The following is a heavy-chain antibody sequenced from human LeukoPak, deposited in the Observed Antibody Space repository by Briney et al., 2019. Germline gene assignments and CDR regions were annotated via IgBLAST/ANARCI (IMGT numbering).Heavy chain of an antibody. Sequence: SETLSLTCTVSGGSISSGSYYWSWIRQPAGKGLEWIGRIYTSGSTNYNPSLKSRVTISVDTSKNQFSLKLSSVTAADTAVYYCARNPIAAAGTSYYYYYYYMDVGGKGTTVTVSS. D-gene: IGHD6-13*01. CDR3: ARNPIAAAGTSYYYYYYYMDV. J-gene: IGHJ6*03. CDR1: GGSISSGSYY. V-gene: IGHV4-61*02. CDR2: IYTSGST.